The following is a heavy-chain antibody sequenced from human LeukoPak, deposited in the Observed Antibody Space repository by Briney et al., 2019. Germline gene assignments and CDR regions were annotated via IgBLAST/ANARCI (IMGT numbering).Heavy chain of an antibody. CDR2: IYYSGST. V-gene: IGHV4-59*01. CDR3: ARGVDTSIRYYFDY. J-gene: IGHJ4*02. Sequence: PSETLSLTCTVSGGSMSSYYWNWVRQPPGKGLEYIGHIYYSGSTNYNSSLKSRLTISVDTSKNQFSLKLSSVTAADMAVYYCARGVDTSIRYYFDYWGQGTLVTVSS. CDR1: GGSMSSYY. D-gene: IGHD5-18*01.